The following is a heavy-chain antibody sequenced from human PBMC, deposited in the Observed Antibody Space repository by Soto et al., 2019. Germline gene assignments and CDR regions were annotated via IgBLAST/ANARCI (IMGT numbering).Heavy chain of an antibody. CDR3: ARAWFGDFVYYCDY. V-gene: IGHV1-18*01. D-gene: IGHD3-10*01. Sequence: QVQLVQSGAEVKKPGASVKVSCKASGYTFTNYAISWVRQAPGQGLEWMGWISAYNGNTNYAQKLQGRVTMTTDTSXSSASMELRSLRSDDTAVYYCARAWFGDFVYYCDYWGQGTLVTVSS. CDR1: GYTFTNYA. J-gene: IGHJ4*02. CDR2: ISAYNGNT.